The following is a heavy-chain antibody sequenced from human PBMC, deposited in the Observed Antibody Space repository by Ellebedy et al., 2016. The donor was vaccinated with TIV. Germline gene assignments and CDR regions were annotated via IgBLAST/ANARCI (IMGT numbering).Heavy chain of an antibody. V-gene: IGHV4-61*01. CDR1: SDSVSSGRYY. D-gene: IGHD2-2*01. CDR3: ARYRSGIVVAPAHYGMDV. Sequence: SETLSLXXTVSSDSVSSGRYYWSWIRQPPGKGLEWIGYIYHTGTTNYNPALKSRLTISVDTSKNQFSLKLSSVTAADTAMYYCARYRSGIVVAPAHYGMDVWGQGTTVTVSS. J-gene: IGHJ6*02. CDR2: IYHTGTT.